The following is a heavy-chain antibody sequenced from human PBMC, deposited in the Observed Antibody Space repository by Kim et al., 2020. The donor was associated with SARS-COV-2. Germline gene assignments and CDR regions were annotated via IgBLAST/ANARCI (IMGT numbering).Heavy chain of an antibody. CDR2: INPNSGGT. J-gene: IGHJ4*02. CDR3: ARDHDYGDDHFDY. D-gene: IGHD4-17*01. Sequence: ASVKVSCKASGYTFTGYYMHWVRQAPGQGLEWMGRINPNSGGTNYAQKFQGRVTMTRDTSISTAYMELSRLRSDDTAVYYCARDHDYGDDHFDYWGQGTLVTVSS. V-gene: IGHV1-2*06. CDR1: GYTFTGYY.